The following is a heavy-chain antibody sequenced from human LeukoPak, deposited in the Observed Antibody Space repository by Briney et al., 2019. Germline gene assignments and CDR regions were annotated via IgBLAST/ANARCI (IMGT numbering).Heavy chain of an antibody. Sequence: GASVKVSCKASGGTFSSYAISWVRQAPGQGLEWMGGIIPIFGTANYAQKFQGGVTITADKSTSTAYMELSSLRSEDTAVYYCARETAYCGGGDCYAYFDYWGQGTLVTVSS. CDR1: GGTFSSYA. J-gene: IGHJ4*02. V-gene: IGHV1-69*06. CDR2: IIPIFGTA. CDR3: ARETAYCGGGDCYAYFDY. D-gene: IGHD2-21*02.